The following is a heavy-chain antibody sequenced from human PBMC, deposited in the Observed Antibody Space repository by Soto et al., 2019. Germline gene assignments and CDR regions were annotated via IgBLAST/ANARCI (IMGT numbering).Heavy chain of an antibody. D-gene: IGHD5-18*01. J-gene: IGHJ4*02. CDR2: ISYDGSNK. V-gene: IGHV3-30-3*01. CDR1: VFTFSSYA. CDR3: AREVVGVDTAMAPFDY. Sequence: GGSLRLSCASSVFTFSSYAMHWVRQAPGKGLEWVAVISYDGSNKYYADSVKGRFTISRDNSKNTLYLQMNSLRAEDTAVYYCAREVVGVDTAMAPFDYWGQGPLVTVSS.